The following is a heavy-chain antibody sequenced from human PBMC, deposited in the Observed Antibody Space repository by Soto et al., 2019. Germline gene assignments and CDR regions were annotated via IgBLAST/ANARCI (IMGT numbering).Heavy chain of an antibody. V-gene: IGHV4-61*01. CDR2: IYYSGST. CDR3: AGGGDRYCSGGSCYAAFYFDY. CDR1: GGSVSSGSYY. J-gene: IGHJ4*02. D-gene: IGHD2-15*01. Sequence: QVQLQESGPGLVKPSETLSLTCTVSGGSVSSGSYYWSWIRQPPGKGLEWIGYIYYSGSTNYNPPLKGRVTISVDTSQNQFSLKRSSVTAADTAVYYCAGGGDRYCSGGSCYAAFYFDYCGQGTLVTVSS.